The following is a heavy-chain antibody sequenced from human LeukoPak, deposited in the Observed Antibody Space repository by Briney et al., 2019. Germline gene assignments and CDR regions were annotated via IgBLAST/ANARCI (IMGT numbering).Heavy chain of an antibody. CDR3: ARESRGSGWYEVLDY. CDR1: GYTFTSYG. V-gene: IGHV1-18*01. J-gene: IGHJ4*02. D-gene: IGHD6-19*01. CDR2: ISAYNGNT. Sequence: ASVKVSCKASGYTFTSYGISWVRQAPGQGLEWMGWISAYNGNTNYAQKLQGRVTMTTGTSTSTAYMELRSLRSDDTAVYYCARESRGSGWYEVLDYWGQGTLVTVSS.